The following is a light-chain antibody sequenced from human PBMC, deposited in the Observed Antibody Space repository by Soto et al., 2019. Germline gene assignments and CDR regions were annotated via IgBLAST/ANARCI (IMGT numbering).Light chain of an antibody. CDR3: CSYAGRYTYV. CDR2: DVT. CDR1: GSDVGNYNY. J-gene: IGLJ1*01. Sequence: QSVLTQPRSVSGSPGQSVTISCTGTGSDVGNYNYVSWYQQHPGKAPNLMIYDVTKRPSGVPDRISGSKSGNTASLTISGLQAEYEADYYCCSYAGRYTYVFXTGTKVTVL. V-gene: IGLV2-11*01.